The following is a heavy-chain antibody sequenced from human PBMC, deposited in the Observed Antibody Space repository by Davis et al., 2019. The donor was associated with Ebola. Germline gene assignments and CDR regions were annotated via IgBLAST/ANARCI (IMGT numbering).Heavy chain of an antibody. CDR1: GLTVSSNY. CDR2: FYPGGST. V-gene: IGHV3-53*01. Sequence: GESLKISCAASGLTVSSNYMSWVRQAPGKGLEWVSVFYPGGSTFYADSVMGRFTISRDNSKNTLSLQMNSLRVEDTAVYYCAGVFGYNYFAYWGQGTLVTVSS. CDR3: AGVFGYNYFAY. J-gene: IGHJ4*02. D-gene: IGHD5-24*01.